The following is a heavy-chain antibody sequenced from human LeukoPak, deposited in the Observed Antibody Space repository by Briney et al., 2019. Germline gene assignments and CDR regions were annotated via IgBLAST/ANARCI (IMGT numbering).Heavy chain of an antibody. CDR2: INPNSGGT. Sequence: ASVKVSCKASGYTFTGYYMHWVRQAPGQGLEWMGWINPNSGGTNYAQKFQGWVTMTRDTSISTAYMELSRLRSDDTAVYYCARAEYGDYDDDAFDIWGQGTMVTVSS. CDR1: GYTFTGYY. J-gene: IGHJ3*02. D-gene: IGHD4-17*01. CDR3: ARAEYGDYDDDAFDI. V-gene: IGHV1-2*04.